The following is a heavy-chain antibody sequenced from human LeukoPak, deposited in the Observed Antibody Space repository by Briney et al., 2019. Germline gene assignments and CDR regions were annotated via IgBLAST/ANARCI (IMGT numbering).Heavy chain of an antibody. CDR3: ARDPGYCSSTSCYDYYYCYMDV. J-gene: IGHJ6*03. CDR2: IYTSGST. CDR1: GGSISSYY. Sequence: SETLSLTCTVSGGSISSYYWSWIRRPAGKGLEWIGRIYTSGSTNYDPSLKSRVTMSVDTSKNQFSLKLSSVTAADTAVYYCARDPGYCSSTSCYDYYYCYMDVWGKGTTVTVSS. D-gene: IGHD2-2*01. V-gene: IGHV4-4*07.